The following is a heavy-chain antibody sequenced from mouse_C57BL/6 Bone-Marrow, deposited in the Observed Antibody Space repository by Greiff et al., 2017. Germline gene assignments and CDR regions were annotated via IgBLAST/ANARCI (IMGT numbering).Heavy chain of an antibody. CDR2: IDPSDSYT. J-gene: IGHJ4*01. D-gene: IGHD1-1*01. V-gene: IGHV1-69*01. CDR3: ARDIYYYGSSYAMDY. Sequence: QVQLQQPGAELVMPGASVKLSCKASGYTFTSYWMHWVKQRPGQGLEWIGEIDPSDSYTNYNQKFKGKSTLTVDKSSSTAYMQLSSLTSEDSAGYYCARDIYYYGSSYAMDYWGQGTSVTGSS. CDR1: GYTFTSYW.